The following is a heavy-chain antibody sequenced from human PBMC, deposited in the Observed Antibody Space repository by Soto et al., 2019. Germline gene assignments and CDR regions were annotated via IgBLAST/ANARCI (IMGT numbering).Heavy chain of an antibody. V-gene: IGHV3-23*01. D-gene: IGHD6-19*01. CDR3: AKDTSSGWYVFDY. J-gene: IGHJ4*02. CDR2: ISGSGGST. Sequence: EVQLLESGGGLVQPGGSLRLSCAASGFTFSSYAMSWVRQAPGKGLEWVSAISGSGGSTYYADSVKGRFTISRDNSKNTLYLQMNGLRAEDTAVYYCAKDTSSGWYVFDYWGQGTMVTVSS. CDR1: GFTFSSYA.